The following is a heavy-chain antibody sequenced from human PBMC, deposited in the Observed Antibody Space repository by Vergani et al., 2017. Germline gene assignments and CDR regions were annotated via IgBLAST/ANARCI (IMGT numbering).Heavy chain of an antibody. D-gene: IGHD2-2*02. V-gene: IGHV3-21*01. CDR1: GFTFSSYS. Sequence: EVQLVESGGGLVKPGGSLRLFCAASGFTFSSYSMNWVRQAPGKGLEWVSSISSSSSYIYYADSVKGRFTISRDNAKNSLYLQMNSLRAEDTAVYYCARDYCSSTSCYIDYWGQGTLVTVSS. CDR2: ISSSSSYI. J-gene: IGHJ4*02. CDR3: ARDYCSSTSCYIDY.